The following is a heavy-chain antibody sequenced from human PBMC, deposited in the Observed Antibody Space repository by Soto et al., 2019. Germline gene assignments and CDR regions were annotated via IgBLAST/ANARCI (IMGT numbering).Heavy chain of an antibody. Sequence: ASVRGSCKASGGTFSSYTISWVRQAPGQGLEWMGTIYPGGVNIDYAQKFKGRVTMTKDTSTSTVYMALTSLTSEETTVYYCARDESWHDLAGWLDP. D-gene: IGHD6-19*01. CDR2: IYPGGVNI. J-gene: IGHJ5*02. CDR3: ARDESWHDLAGWLDP. V-gene: IGHV1-46*03. CDR1: GGTFSSYT.